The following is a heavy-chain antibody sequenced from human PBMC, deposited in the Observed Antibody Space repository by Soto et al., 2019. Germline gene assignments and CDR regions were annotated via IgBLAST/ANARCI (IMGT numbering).Heavy chain of an antibody. CDR2: ISHDGRNK. J-gene: IGHJ4*02. CDR1: GFTFSAYG. CDR3: AKNPGYYYDSTGYHFDY. V-gene: IGHV3-30*18. D-gene: IGHD3-22*01. Sequence: GGSLRLSCAASGFTFSAYGIHWVRQAPAKGLEWVAVISHDGRNKYYADSVKGRFAVSRDNSKNTLYLQMNSLRAEDTAVYYCAKNPGYYYDSTGYHFDYWGQGTLVTVSS.